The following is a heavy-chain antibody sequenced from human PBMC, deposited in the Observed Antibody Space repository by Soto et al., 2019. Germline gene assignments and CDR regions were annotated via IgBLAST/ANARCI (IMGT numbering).Heavy chain of an antibody. CDR1: GFTFSSFA. J-gene: IGHJ3*01. D-gene: IGHD2-2*01. CDR2: ITDSGDET. Sequence: DVQVLESGGGLVQPGGSLRLSCAASGFTFSSFAMSWVRQAPGKGLEWVSSITDSGDETYYSDSVKGRFIISRDNPENTLYLQMTSLRADDSAIYYCARALVEVPAHPRLDAFDLWGQGTVVTVS. V-gene: IGHV3-23*01. CDR3: ARALVEVPAHPRLDAFDL.